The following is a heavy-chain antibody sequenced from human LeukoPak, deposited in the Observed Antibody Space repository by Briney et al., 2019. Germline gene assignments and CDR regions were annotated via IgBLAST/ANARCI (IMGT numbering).Heavy chain of an antibody. CDR2: ISYDGSNT. J-gene: IGHJ4*02. Sequence: PGGSLRLSCAASGFTFSSYAMHWVRQAPGKGLEWVAVISYDGSNTYYADSVKGRFTISRDNSKNTLYLQMNSLRAEDTAVYYCAKGGPGGYSYGKFDYWGQGTLVTVSS. D-gene: IGHD5-18*01. CDR3: AKGGPGGYSYGKFDY. V-gene: IGHV3-30-3*01. CDR1: GFTFSSYA.